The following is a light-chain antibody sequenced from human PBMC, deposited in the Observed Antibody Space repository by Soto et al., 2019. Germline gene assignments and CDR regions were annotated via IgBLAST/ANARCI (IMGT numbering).Light chain of an antibody. Sequence: IVLSQSPATLSVSPGEVATLSCSASQIVSSNLAWYQQKPGQAPRLLIYGASTRATGIPDRFSGSGSGTPFTLTISRLEPGDFAVYYCQNFGGTTFTFGQGTRLEIK. CDR1: QIVSSN. J-gene: IGKJ5*01. CDR2: GAS. CDR3: QNFGGTTFT. V-gene: IGKV3-20*01.